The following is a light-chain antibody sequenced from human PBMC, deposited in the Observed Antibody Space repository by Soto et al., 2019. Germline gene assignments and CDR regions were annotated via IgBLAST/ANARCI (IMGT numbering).Light chain of an antibody. CDR2: DAS. CDR1: QSFNSIY. V-gene: IGKV3-20*01. Sequence: EIVLTQSPGTLSLSPGERATLSCRASQSFNSIYLAWYQQKPGQAPRLLIYDASNRATGIPARFSGSGSGTDFTLTISSLQSEDFAVYYCQQYDKWPRTFGQGTKVDIK. CDR3: QQYDKWPRT. J-gene: IGKJ1*01.